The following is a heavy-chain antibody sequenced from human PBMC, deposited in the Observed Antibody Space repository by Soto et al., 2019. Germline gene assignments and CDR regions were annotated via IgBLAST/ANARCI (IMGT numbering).Heavy chain of an antibody. Sequence: SETLSLTCAVYGGSFSGYYWSWIRQPPGKGLEWIGEINHSGSTNYNPSLKSRVTISVDTSKNQFSLKLSSVTAADTAVYYCARWEWLVISYDYWGQGTLVTVSS. V-gene: IGHV4-34*01. J-gene: IGHJ4*02. CDR1: GGSFSGYY. CDR3: ARWEWLVISYDY. CDR2: INHSGST. D-gene: IGHD6-19*01.